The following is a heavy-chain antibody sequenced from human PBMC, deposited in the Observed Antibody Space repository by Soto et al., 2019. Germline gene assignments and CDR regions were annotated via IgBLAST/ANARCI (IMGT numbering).Heavy chain of an antibody. J-gene: IGHJ4*01. CDR3: ARLESLAVAVDF. Sequence: GASLKISCKASGYSFSSRWIGWVLQMPGKGLEWMGIIFPRDSDTRYSPSLQGQVTISVDKSISTAYLQWSSLKASDTAMYYCARLESLAVAVDFWGHGSLVTVSA. D-gene: IGHD6-19*01. V-gene: IGHV5-51*01. CDR2: IFPRDSDT. CDR1: GYSFSSRW.